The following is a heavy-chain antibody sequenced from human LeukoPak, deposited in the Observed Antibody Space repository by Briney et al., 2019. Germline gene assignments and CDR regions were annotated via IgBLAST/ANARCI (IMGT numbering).Heavy chain of an antibody. CDR1: GFTFTTYS. D-gene: IGHD6-19*01. CDR2: IDGDSSTI. Sequence: PGGSLRLSCAASGFTFTTYSMNWVRQAPGKGPEWVSYIDGDSSTISYADSVKGRFTISRDNAKNSLYLQMNSLRAEDTAVYYCARVGPSSGFDYWGQGTLVTVSS. CDR3: ARVGPSSGFDY. V-gene: IGHV3-48*01. J-gene: IGHJ4*02.